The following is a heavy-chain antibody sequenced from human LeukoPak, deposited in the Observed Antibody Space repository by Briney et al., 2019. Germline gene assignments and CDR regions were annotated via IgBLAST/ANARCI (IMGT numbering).Heavy chain of an antibody. D-gene: IGHD3-16*01. V-gene: IGHV4-39*07. J-gene: IGHJ4*02. Sequence: PSETLSLTYTVSGGSISSSSYYWGWIRQPPGKGLEWIGSIYYSGSTYYNPSLKSRVTISVDTSKNQFSLKLSSVTAADTAVYYCARGPGGPNLGFWGQGTLVTVSS. CDR1: GGSISSSSYY. CDR3: ARGPGGPNLGF. CDR2: IYYSGST.